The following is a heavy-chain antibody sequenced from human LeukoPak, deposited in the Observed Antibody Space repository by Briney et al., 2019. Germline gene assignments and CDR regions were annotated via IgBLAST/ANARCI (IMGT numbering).Heavy chain of an antibody. J-gene: IGHJ4*02. CDR2: INAGNGNT. CDR3: ARPLTIFGVAQPLGY. V-gene: IGHV1-3*01. CDR1: GYTFTSYA. Sequence: ASVKVSCEASGYTFTSYAMHWVRQAPGQRLEWMGWINAGNGNTKYSQKFQGRVTITRDTSASTAYMELSSLRSEDTAVYYCARPLTIFGVAQPLGYWGQGTLVTVSS. D-gene: IGHD3-3*01.